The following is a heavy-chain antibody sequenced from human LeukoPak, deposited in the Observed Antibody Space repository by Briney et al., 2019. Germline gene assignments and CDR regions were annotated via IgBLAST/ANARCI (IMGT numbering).Heavy chain of an antibody. CDR1: GGSFSGYC. V-gene: IGHV4-34*01. J-gene: IGHJ4*02. D-gene: IGHD4-11*01. CDR3: ARVARHDYTYYPGGNYFDY. CDR2: INHSGST. Sequence: PSETLSLTCAVYGGSFSGYCWSWICQPPGKGLEWIGEINHSGSTNYNPSLKSRVTMSVDTSKNQFSLKLSSVTAADTAVYYCARVARHDYTYYPGGNYFDYWGQGTLVTVSS.